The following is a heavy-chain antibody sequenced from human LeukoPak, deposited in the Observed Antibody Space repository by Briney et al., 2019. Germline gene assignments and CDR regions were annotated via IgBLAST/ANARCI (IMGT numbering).Heavy chain of an antibody. CDR3: ARIRDGYNDAYDI. J-gene: IGHJ3*02. D-gene: IGHD5-24*01. Sequence: GASVKVSCKASGYTFTKYYIHWVRQAPGQGLEWMGLINPGGDNTNYVQNFQGRVTMTRDTSTSTVYMELSSLRSEDTAIYYCARIRDGYNDAYDIWGQGTVVTVPS. CDR2: INPGGDNT. V-gene: IGHV1-46*01. CDR1: GYTFTKYY.